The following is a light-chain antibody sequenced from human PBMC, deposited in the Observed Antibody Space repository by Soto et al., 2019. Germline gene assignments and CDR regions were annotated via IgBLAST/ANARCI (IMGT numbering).Light chain of an antibody. J-gene: IGKJ1*01. Sequence: DIQMTQSPSSLSASVGDRVTITCRASQGIRDALGWYQQKPGKAPKRLIYAASSLQSGVPSRFSGSGSWTEFTLTISSLQPEDFATYYCLQHNSYPQTVGQGTKVEIK. CDR3: LQHNSYPQT. CDR2: AAS. V-gene: IGKV1-17*01. CDR1: QGIRDA.